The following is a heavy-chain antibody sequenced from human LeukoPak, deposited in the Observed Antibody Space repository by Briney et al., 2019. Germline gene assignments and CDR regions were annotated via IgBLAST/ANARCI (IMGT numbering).Heavy chain of an antibody. J-gene: IGHJ4*02. CDR2: IRYDGSNK. V-gene: IGHV3-30*02. CDR1: GFTFSSYG. CDR3: ARDGWAIVVVPAADY. D-gene: IGHD2-2*01. Sequence: SGGSLRLSCAASGFTFSSYGMHWVRQAPGKGLEWVAFIRYDGSNKYYADSVKGRFTISRDNSKNTLYLQMNSLRAEDTAVYYCARDGWAIVVVPAADYWGQGTLVTVSS.